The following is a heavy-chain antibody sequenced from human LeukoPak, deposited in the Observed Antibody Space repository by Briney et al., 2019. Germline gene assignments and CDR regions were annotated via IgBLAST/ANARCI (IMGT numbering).Heavy chain of an antibody. Sequence: GGSLRLSCAASGFTFSSYAMHWVRQAPGKGLEWVAVISYDGSNKYYADSVKGRFTISRDNSKNTLYLQTNSLRAEDTAVYYCARSVVVTAPPGYWGQGTLVTVSS. CDR1: GFTFSSYA. CDR2: ISYDGSNK. D-gene: IGHD2-21*02. V-gene: IGHV3-30*04. J-gene: IGHJ4*02. CDR3: ARSVVVTAPPGY.